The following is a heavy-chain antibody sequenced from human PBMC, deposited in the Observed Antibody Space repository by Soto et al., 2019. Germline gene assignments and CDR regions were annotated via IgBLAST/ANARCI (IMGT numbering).Heavy chain of an antibody. D-gene: IGHD3-22*01. J-gene: IGHJ4*02. CDR1: GFTFNNYG. CDR3: AREDSIIIPAVSDF. V-gene: IGHV3-21*01. Sequence: GGSLRLSCSVSGFTFNNYGINWVRQAPGRGLEWVSSVSKSDYTYYSDSVKGRFTISRGNAKNSVSLQMNSLRVEDTAVYYCAREDSIIIPAVSDFWGQGTLVTVS. CDR2: VSKSDYT.